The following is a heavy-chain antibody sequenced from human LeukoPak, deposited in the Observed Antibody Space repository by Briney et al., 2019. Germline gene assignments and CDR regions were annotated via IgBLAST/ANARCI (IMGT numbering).Heavy chain of an antibody. J-gene: IGHJ3*02. D-gene: IGHD1-1*01. CDR2: IIPIFGTA. V-gene: IGHV1-69*01. CDR3: ARSLSERHSDAFDI. Sequence: PVKVSCKASGGTFSSYAISWVRQAPGQGLEWIGGIIPIFGTANYAQKFQGRVTITADESTSTAYMELSSLRSEDTAVYYCARSLSERHSDAFDIWGQGTMVTVSS. CDR1: GGTFSSYA.